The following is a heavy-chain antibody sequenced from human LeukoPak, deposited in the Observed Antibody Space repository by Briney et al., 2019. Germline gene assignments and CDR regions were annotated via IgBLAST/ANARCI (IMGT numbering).Heavy chain of an antibody. CDR1: GFTFSSYS. J-gene: IGHJ5*02. D-gene: IGHD3-10*01. V-gene: IGHV3-21*04. Sequence: GGSLRLSCAASGFTFSSYSMNWVRQAPGKGLEWVSSISSSSSYIYYADSVKGRFTISRDNAKNSLYLQMNSLRAEDTALYYCARAGGRRYYGSGKFDPWGQGTLVTVSS. CDR3: ARAGGRRYYGSGKFDP. CDR2: ISSSSSYI.